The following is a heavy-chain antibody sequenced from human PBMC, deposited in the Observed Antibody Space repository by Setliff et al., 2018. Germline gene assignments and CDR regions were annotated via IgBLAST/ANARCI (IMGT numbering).Heavy chain of an antibody. J-gene: IGHJ3*02. Sequence: LSLTCAVSGYSISSGYYWGWIRQPPGKGLEWIGSIYYSGSTYYNPSLKSRVTISVDTSKNQFSLKLSSVTAADTAVYYCARDPLTTNRRRAFDIWGQGTMVTVSS. CDR2: IYYSGST. CDR1: GYSISSGYY. D-gene: IGHD4-17*01. CDR3: ARDPLTTNRRRAFDI. V-gene: IGHV4-38-2*02.